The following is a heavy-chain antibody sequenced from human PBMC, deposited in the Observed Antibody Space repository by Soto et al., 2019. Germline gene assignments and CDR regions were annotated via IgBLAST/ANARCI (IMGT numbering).Heavy chain of an antibody. CDR3: AREVAAGFLDP. V-gene: IGHV1-18*01. CDR2: ISAYNGNT. Sequence: ASVKVSCKASGYTFTSYGISWVRQAPGQGLEWMGWISAYNGNTNYAHKLQGRVTLTTDTPTSTAYMELRSLRSDDTAVYYCAREVAAGFLDPWGQGTLVTVSS. D-gene: IGHD6-13*01. CDR1: GYTFTSYG. J-gene: IGHJ5*02.